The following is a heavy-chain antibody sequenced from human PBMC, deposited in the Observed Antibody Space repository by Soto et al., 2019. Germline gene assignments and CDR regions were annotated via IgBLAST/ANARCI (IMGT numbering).Heavy chain of an antibody. V-gene: IGHV3-33*01. Sequence: GGSLRLSCACSGFTFTKYFVHWFLQAPGKGLEWVAVIWSDGSNKYYADSVKGRFTISKDNSQNTLYLQMNSLRPEDTDVYYCTRDQYSGTTYSFDSWGQGPLVTVSS. D-gene: IGHD1-26*01. CDR1: GFTFTKYF. CDR2: IWSDGSNK. CDR3: TRDQYSGTTYSFDS. J-gene: IGHJ4*02.